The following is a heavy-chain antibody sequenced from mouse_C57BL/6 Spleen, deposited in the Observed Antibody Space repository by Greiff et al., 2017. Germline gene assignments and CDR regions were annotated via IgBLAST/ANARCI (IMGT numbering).Heavy chain of an antibody. D-gene: IGHD1-2*01. V-gene: IGHV5-6*02. CDR2: ISSGGSYT. Sequence: DVKLVESGGDLVKPGGSLKLSCAASGFTFSSYGMSWVRQTPDKRLEWVATISSGGSYTYYPDSVKGRFTISRDNAKNTLYLQMSSLKSEDTAMYYCARHGTTAQVYFDVWGTGTTVTVSS. CDR1: GFTFSSYG. J-gene: IGHJ1*03. CDR3: ARHGTTAQVYFDV.